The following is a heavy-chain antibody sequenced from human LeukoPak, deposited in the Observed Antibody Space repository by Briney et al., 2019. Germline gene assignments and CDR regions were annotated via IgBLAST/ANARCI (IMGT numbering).Heavy chain of an antibody. CDR3: ARNYYDSSGYYLWNDAFDI. CDR2: VSLSGLT. J-gene: IGHJ3*02. D-gene: IGHD3-22*01. CDR1: GGSITSTNW. V-gene: IGHV4-4*02. Sequence: SETLSLTCGVSGGSITSTNWWSWVRQPPGQGLEWIGEVSLSGLTNYNPTLNSRVIMALDTSKNHLSLNLTSVTAADTAVYFCARNYYDSSGYYLWNDAFDIWGQGTMVTVSS.